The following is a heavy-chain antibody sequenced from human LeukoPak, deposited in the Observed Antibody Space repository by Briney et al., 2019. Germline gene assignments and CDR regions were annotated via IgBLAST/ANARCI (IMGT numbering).Heavy chain of an antibody. J-gene: IGHJ5*02. D-gene: IGHD3-3*01. Sequence: ASVKVSCKASGYTFTSYGISWVRQAPGQGLEWMGWISAYNGNTNYAQKLQGRVTMTTDTSTSTAYMELRSLRSDDTAVYYCARLIDSWSGYYANWFDPWGQGTLVTVSS. V-gene: IGHV1-18*01. CDR3: ARLIDSWSGYYANWFDP. CDR2: ISAYNGNT. CDR1: GYTFTSYG.